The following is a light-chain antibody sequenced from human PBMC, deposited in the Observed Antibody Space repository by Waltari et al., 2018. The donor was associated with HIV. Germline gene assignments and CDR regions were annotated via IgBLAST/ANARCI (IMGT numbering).Light chain of an antibody. Sequence: QSVLTQPPSASGTPGQRVTISCSGSSSNIGSNTVSCFQQLPGTAPKLLIYSNNQRPSGVPDRFSGSKSGTSASLAITGLQSEEEADYYCAAWDDSLNGWVFGGGTKLTVL. J-gene: IGLJ3*02. CDR2: SNN. CDR1: SSNIGSNT. V-gene: IGLV1-44*01. CDR3: AAWDDSLNGWV.